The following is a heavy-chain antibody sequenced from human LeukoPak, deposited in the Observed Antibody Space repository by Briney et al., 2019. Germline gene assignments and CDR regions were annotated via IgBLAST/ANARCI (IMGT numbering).Heavy chain of an antibody. CDR1: GXTFNDYT. D-gene: IGHD3-3*01. CDR2: ITGDCNYI. V-gene: IGHV3-21*01. Sequence: NPGGSLRLSCAASGXTFNDYTMTWVRQAPGKGREWVSSITGDCNYIFYADSVKGRFTISRDNAQNSLFLELNSLRGEDTAVYYCARERNFYYFDYWGQGALVTVSS. CDR3: ARERNFYYFDY. J-gene: IGHJ4*02.